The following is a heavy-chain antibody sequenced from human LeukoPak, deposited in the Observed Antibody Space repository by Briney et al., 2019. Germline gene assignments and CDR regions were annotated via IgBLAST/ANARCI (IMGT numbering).Heavy chain of an antibody. CDR2: MNPNSGNT. Sequence: GASVKVSCKASGGSSSDYAINWVRQATGQGLEWMGWMNPNSGNTGYAQKFQGRVTMTRNTSISTAYMELSSLRSEDTAVYYCLRRGSGNWFDPWGQGTLVTVSS. V-gene: IGHV1-8*02. CDR3: LRRGSGNWFDP. CDR1: GGSSSDYA. D-gene: IGHD3-10*01. J-gene: IGHJ5*02.